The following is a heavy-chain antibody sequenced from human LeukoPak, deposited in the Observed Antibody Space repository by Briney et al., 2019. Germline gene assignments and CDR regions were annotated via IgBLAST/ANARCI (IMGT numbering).Heavy chain of an antibody. CDR3: ARGGSSWTTPYNWFDP. CDR1: GGTFSSYA. J-gene: IGHJ5*02. V-gene: IGHV1-69*13. CDR2: IIPIFGTA. D-gene: IGHD6-13*01. Sequence: ASVKVSCKASGGTFSSYAISWVRQAPGQGLEWMGGIIPIFGTANYAQKFQGRVTITADESTSTAYMELSSLRSEDTAVYYCARGGSSWTTPYNWFDPWGQGTLVTVSS.